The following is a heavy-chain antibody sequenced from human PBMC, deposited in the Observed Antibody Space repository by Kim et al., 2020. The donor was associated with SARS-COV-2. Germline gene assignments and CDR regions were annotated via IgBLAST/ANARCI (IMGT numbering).Heavy chain of an antibody. CDR1: GYTFRNYP. CDR2: ISDYSGAT. V-gene: IGHV1-18*01. D-gene: IGHD1-26*01. J-gene: IGHJ1*01. CDR3: AREDDYRGSYFGGY. Sequence: ASVKVSCKTSGYTFRNYPIIWVRQTPGQGLEWMGWISDYSGATSYAQKFQGRLTVTTDTSTNTAYIELRSLTSDDTAVYYCAREDDYRGSYFGGYWGQGT.